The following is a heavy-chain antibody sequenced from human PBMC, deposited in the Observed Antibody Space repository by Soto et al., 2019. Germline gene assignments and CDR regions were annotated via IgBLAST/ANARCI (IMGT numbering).Heavy chain of an antibody. D-gene: IGHD4-17*01. Sequence: PSETLSLTCTVSGGSISSYYWSWIRQPPGKGLEWIGYISYSGSTNYNPSLKSRVTISVDTSKNQFSLKLSSVTAADTAVYYCAREPTTVTNYYYYALDVWGQGATVTVSS. CDR3: AREPTTVTNYYYYALDV. V-gene: IGHV4-59*01. J-gene: IGHJ6*02. CDR1: GGSISSYY. CDR2: ISYSGST.